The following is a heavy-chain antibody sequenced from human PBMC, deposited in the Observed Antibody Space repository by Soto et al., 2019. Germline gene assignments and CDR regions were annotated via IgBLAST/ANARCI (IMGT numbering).Heavy chain of an antibody. Sequence: EVQLLESGGGLVQPGGSLRLSCAASKFTFSSYAMSWVRQAPGKGLEWVSVISGSGGSTYYADSVKGRFTISRDNSKITLYLQMSSLRDEDTAVYYCAKRGSGSQFDYWGQGTLVTVSS. V-gene: IGHV3-23*01. CDR3: AKRGSGSQFDY. CDR1: KFTFSSYA. J-gene: IGHJ4*02. D-gene: IGHD1-26*01. CDR2: ISGSGGST.